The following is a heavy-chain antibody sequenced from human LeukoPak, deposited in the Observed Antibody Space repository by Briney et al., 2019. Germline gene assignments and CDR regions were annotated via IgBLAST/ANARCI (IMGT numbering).Heavy chain of an antibody. CDR2: ISRGSNYI. V-gene: IGHV3-21*04. Sequence: GGSLRLSCAASGFSFLNYGMNWVRQAPGKGQGRVASISRGSNYIYYADSVKGRFTISRDNANNSRFLQMNSLRVDDTGIYYCTRPGDTWIWDRFDPWGQGTLVTVSS. CDR1: GFSFLNYG. D-gene: IGHD2-21*02. CDR3: TRPGDTWIWDRFDP. J-gene: IGHJ5*02.